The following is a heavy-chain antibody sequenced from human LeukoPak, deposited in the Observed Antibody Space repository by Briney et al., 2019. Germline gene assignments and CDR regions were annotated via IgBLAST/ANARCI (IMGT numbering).Heavy chain of an antibody. CDR2: IYYSGST. Sequence: SETLSLTCTVSGGSISIYYWSWIRQPPGKGLEWIGYIYYSGSTNYSPSLKSRVTISVDTSKNQFSLKLSSVTAADTAVYYCARGSRGYPLDAFDIWGQGTMVTVSS. CDR1: GGSISIYY. CDR3: ARGSRGYPLDAFDI. D-gene: IGHD3-22*01. V-gene: IGHV4-59*01. J-gene: IGHJ3*02.